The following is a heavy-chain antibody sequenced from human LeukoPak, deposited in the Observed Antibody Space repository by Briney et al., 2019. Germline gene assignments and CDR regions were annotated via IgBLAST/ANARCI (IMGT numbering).Heavy chain of an antibody. D-gene: IGHD3-22*01. J-gene: IGHJ4*02. CDR2: INPSGGST. CDR3: ARDFVEWLLPWPKSSGLDY. V-gene: IGHV1-46*01. CDR1: GYTFTSYY. Sequence: GASVEVSCKASGYTFTSYYMHWVRQAPGQGLKWMGIINPSGGSTSYAQKFQGRVTMTRDTSTSTVYMELSSLRSEDTAVYYCARDFVEWLLPWPKSSGLDYWGQGTLVTVSS.